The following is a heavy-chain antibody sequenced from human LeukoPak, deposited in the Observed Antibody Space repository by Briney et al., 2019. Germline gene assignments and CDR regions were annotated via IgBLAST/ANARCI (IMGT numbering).Heavy chain of an antibody. CDR2: IYYSGST. V-gene: IGHV4-59*01. J-gene: IGHJ4*02. CDR3: ARYDSSGYGGGYDN. Sequence: PSETLSLTCTVSGGSISSYYWSWIRQPPGKGLEWIGYIYYSGSTNYNPSLKSRVTISVDTSKNQFSLKLSSVTAADTAVYYCARYDSSGYGGGYDNWGQGTLVTVSS. CDR1: GGSISSYY. D-gene: IGHD3-22*01.